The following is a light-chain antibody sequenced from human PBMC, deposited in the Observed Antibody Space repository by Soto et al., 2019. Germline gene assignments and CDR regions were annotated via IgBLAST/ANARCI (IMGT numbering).Light chain of an antibody. V-gene: IGLV1-40*01. CDR3: QSYDSSLSASV. J-gene: IGLJ2*01. Sequence: QAVVTQPPSVSGAPGQRVTIPCTGSSSNIGAGFDVHWYQQLPGTAPKLLIYGNSNRPSGVPDRFSGSKSGTSASLAITGLQAEDEADYYCQSYDSSLSASVFGGGTKVTVL. CDR1: SSNIGAGFD. CDR2: GNS.